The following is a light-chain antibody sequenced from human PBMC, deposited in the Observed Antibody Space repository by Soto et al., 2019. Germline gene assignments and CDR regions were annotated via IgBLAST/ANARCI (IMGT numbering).Light chain of an antibody. Sequence: EIVMTQSPATLSVSPGERATLSCRASQSVSSNLAWYQQKPGQAPRLLIYGAFTRATGIPARFSGSGSGTEFTLTISSLQSEDLAVYCCQQYNNWPWTFGQGTKVEIK. CDR2: GAF. CDR1: QSVSSN. V-gene: IGKV3-15*01. CDR3: QQYNNWPWT. J-gene: IGKJ1*01.